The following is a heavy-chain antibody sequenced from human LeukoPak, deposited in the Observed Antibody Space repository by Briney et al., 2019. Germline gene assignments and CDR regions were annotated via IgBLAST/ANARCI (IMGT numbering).Heavy chain of an antibody. CDR1: GFTFSDYY. D-gene: IGHD2-15*01. Sequence: GGSLRLSCAASGFTFSDYYMSWIRQAPGKGLEWVSYISSSGSTIYYADSVKGRFTISRDNAKNSLYLQMNSLRAEETAVYYCARVGRAGYCSGGSCYSRFDPWGQGTLVTVSS. CDR3: ARVGRAGYCSGGSCYSRFDP. CDR2: ISSSGSTI. V-gene: IGHV3-11*04. J-gene: IGHJ5*02.